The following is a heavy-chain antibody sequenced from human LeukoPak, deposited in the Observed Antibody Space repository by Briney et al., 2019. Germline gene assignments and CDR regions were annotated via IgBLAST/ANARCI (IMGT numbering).Heavy chain of an antibody. CDR1: GLTSSTLS. J-gene: IGHJ4*02. D-gene: IGHD1-26*01. Sequence: GGSLRLSCVVSGLTSSTLSMAWVRQVPGKGLEWVSSISTTSEYIFQKDSLKGRFTVSRDNAKNSLYLQMNSLRAEDTGLYYCAKAPLTTSGTHYLDYWGQGTLVTVS. CDR2: ISTTSEYI. V-gene: IGHV3-21*04. CDR3: AKAPLTTSGTHYLDY.